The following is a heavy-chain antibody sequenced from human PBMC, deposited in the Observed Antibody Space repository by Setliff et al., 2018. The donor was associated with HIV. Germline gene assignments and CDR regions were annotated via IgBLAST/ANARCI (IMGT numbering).Heavy chain of an antibody. Sequence: VSCKASGYSFTFYGLHWVRQAPGQGLEWMGWVSVYNGNTKYAENFQDRLTLTTDVSTGTGFMELRGLRSDDTAVYYCATPGVGAGAFDIWGRGTMVTVSS. CDR3: ATPGVGAGAFDI. D-gene: IGHD3-10*01. CDR2: VSVYNGNT. CDR1: GYSFTFYG. J-gene: IGHJ3*02. V-gene: IGHV1-18*04.